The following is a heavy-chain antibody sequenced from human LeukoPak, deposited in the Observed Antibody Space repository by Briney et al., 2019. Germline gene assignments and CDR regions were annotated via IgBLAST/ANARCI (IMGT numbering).Heavy chain of an antibody. Sequence: SETLSLTCTVSGGSISSYYWSWIRQPPGEGLEWIGYIYYSGSTNYNPSLKSRVTISVDTSKNQFSLKLSSVTAADTAVYYCARDQLQLGWFDPWGQGTLVTVSS. V-gene: IGHV4-59*01. CDR1: GGSISSYY. CDR2: IYYSGST. J-gene: IGHJ5*02. CDR3: ARDQLQLGWFDP. D-gene: IGHD6-13*01.